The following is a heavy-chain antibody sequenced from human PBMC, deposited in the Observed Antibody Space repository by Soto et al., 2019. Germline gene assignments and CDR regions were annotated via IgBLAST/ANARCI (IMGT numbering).Heavy chain of an antibody. CDR1: GGSINTFY. V-gene: IGHV4-4*07. CDR3: ARGEDAFFYYGLDV. CDR2: IFSSGST. J-gene: IGHJ6*02. Sequence: SETLSLTCTVSGGSINTFYWSWVRQPAGKGLEWSGRIFSSGSTSFNPSLGSRVAMSVDTSKNHFSLNLSSVTAADMAVYYCARGEDAFFYYGLDVWGQGITVTVS.